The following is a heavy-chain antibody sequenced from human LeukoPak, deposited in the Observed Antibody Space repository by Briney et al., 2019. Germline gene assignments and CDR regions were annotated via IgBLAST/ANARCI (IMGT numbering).Heavy chain of an antibody. V-gene: IGHV3-23*01. CDR2: ISGSGGST. D-gene: IGHD3-22*01. CDR1: GFTFSSYA. Sequence: GGSLRLSCAASGFTFSSYAMSWVRQAPGKGLGWVSAISGSGGSTYYADSVKGRFTISRDNSKNTLYLQMNSLRAEDTAVYYCKWLLLRTDAFDIWGQGTMVTVSS. CDR3: KWLLLRTDAFDI. J-gene: IGHJ3*02.